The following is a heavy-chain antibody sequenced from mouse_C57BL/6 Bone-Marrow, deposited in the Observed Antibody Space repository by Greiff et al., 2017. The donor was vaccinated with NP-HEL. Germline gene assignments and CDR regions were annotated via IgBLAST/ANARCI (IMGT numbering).Heavy chain of an antibody. D-gene: IGHD1-1*01. J-gene: IGHJ4*01. V-gene: IGHV5-17*01. CDR1: GFTFSDYG. Sequence: DVKLVESGGGLVKPGGSLKLSCAASGFTFSDYGMHWVRQAPEKGLEWVAYISSGSSTIYYADTVKGRFTISRDNAKNTLFLQMTSLRSEDTAMYYCARRNTVVRDYAMDYWGQGTSVTVSS. CDR3: ARRNTVVRDYAMDY. CDR2: ISSGSSTI.